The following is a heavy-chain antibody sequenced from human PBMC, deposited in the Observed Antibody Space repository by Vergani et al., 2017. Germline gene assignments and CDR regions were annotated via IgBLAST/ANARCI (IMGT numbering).Heavy chain of an antibody. CDR2: IYYSGST. CDR1: GGSISSYY. Sequence: QVQLQESGPGLVKPSETLSLTCTVSGGSISSYYWSWIRQPPGKGLEWIGYIYYSGSTNYNPSLKSRVTISVDTSKNQFSLKLSAVTAADTAVYYCARVGTYYGSVSYSGYWFDPWGQGTLVTVSS. CDR3: ARVGTYYGSVSYSGYWFDP. D-gene: IGHD3-10*01. J-gene: IGHJ5*02. V-gene: IGHV4-59*01.